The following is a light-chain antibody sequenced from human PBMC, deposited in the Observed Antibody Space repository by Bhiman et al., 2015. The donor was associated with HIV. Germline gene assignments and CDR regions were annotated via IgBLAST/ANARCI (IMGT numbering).Light chain of an antibody. CDR1: SSNIGKNP. CDR3: SAWDDSLNGVV. CDR2: YDD. Sequence: VLTQPPSASGTPGQTVNISCSGGSSNIGKNPVNWFQQVPGKAPKLLIYYDDLLSSGVSDRFSASKAGTSASLAISGLQSEDEADYYCSAWDDSLNGVVFGGGTKVTVL. J-gene: IGLJ2*01. V-gene: IGLV1-36*01.